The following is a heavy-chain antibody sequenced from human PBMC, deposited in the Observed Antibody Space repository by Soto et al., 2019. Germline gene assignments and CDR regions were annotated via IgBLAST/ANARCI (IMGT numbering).Heavy chain of an antibody. CDR1: GGTFSSYA. J-gene: IGHJ5*02. Sequence: SVKVSCKASGGTFSSYAISWVRQAPGQGLEWMGGIIPIFGTANYAQKFQGRVTMTTDTSTSTAYMEMRSLRSDDTAVYYCARVKDIVLVPAANWFDPWGQGTLVTVSS. CDR3: ARVKDIVLVPAANWFDP. V-gene: IGHV1-69*05. CDR2: IIPIFGTA. D-gene: IGHD2-2*01.